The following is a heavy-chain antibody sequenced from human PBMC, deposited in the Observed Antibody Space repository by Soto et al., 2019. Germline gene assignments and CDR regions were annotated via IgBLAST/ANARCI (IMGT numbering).Heavy chain of an antibody. V-gene: IGHV3-33*05. J-gene: IGHJ4*02. D-gene: IGHD3-22*01. CDR1: GFTFSSYG. Sequence: GGSLRLSCAASGFTFSSYGMHWVRQAPGKGLEWVAVISYDGSNKYYADSVKGRFTISRDNSKNTLYLQMNSLRAEDTAIYYCARELHDSSGSPMYYFASWGQGTQVTVAS. CDR3: ARELHDSSGSPMYYFAS. CDR2: ISYDGSNK.